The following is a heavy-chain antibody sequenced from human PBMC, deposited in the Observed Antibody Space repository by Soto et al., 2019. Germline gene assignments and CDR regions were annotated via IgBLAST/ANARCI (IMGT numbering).Heavy chain of an antibody. CDR1: EFTFSTYA. Sequence: PGGSLRLSCAASEFTFSTYAMTWVRQAPGRGLQWVATISDSGDITYYADSVKGRITISRDNSKNTLYLQMNSLRAEDTAVYYGARDPASELRDALDIWGQGTMVTVSS. CDR2: ISDSGDIT. CDR3: ARDPASELRDALDI. D-gene: IGHD1-26*01. V-gene: IGHV3-23*01. J-gene: IGHJ3*02.